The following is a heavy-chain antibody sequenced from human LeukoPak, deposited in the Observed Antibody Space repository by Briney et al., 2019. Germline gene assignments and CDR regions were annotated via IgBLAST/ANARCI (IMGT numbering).Heavy chain of an antibody. Sequence: PGGSLRLSCEASGFPFSSYVMSRVRQAPGKGLEWIAYINHNAEMIFYPDFVKGRFTISRDNAKNSLYLQMNALRDEDTAIYYCARDHDWAFDLWGQGTLVTVPS. CDR1: GFPFSSYV. J-gene: IGHJ4*02. CDR3: ARDHDWAFDL. D-gene: IGHD3-9*01. CDR2: INHNAEMI. V-gene: IGHV3-48*02.